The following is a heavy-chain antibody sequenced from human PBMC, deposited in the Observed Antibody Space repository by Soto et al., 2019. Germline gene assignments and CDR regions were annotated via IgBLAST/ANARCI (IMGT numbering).Heavy chain of an antibody. J-gene: IGHJ5*02. Sequence: SETLSLTCAVSGGSISSSNWWSWVRQPPGKGLEWIGEIYHSGSTNYNPSPKSRVTISVDKSKNQFSLKLSSVTAADTAVYYCARDWIAAAGGSRNWFDPWGQGTLVTVSS. CDR1: GGSISSSNW. CDR3: ARDWIAAAGGSRNWFDP. V-gene: IGHV4-4*02. CDR2: IYHSGST. D-gene: IGHD6-13*01.